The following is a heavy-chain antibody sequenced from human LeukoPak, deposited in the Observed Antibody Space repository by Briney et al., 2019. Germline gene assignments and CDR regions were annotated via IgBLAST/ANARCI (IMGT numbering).Heavy chain of an antibody. D-gene: IGHD3-22*01. CDR3: ARDWGYYDSSGYYYDY. V-gene: IGHV1-46*01. CDR1: GYTFTAYY. Sequence: ASVKVSCKASGYTFTAYYMHWVRQAPGQGPEWMGIINPSGGSTNYAQKFQDRVTMTRDMSTNTVYMELSSLRSDDTAVYYCARDWGYYDSSGYYYDYWGQGTLVTVSS. CDR2: INPSGGST. J-gene: IGHJ4*02.